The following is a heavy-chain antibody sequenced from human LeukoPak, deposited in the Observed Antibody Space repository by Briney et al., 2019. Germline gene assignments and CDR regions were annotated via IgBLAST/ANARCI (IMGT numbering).Heavy chain of an antibody. CDR3: VREGYFVFDF. Sequence: GGSLRLSCGASGFTFSTYWMSWVRQAPGKGLEWVANTKKDGSEKYYVDPVKGRFTISRDNAKNSLYLQMNSLRVEDTAVYYCVREGYFVFDFWGQGALVTVSS. J-gene: IGHJ4*02. D-gene: IGHD2-21*01. CDR1: GFTFSTYW. CDR2: TKKDGSEK. V-gene: IGHV3-7*01.